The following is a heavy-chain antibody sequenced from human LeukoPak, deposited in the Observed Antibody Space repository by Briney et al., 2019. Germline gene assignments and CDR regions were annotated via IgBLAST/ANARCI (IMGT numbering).Heavy chain of an antibody. CDR3: ARSTSGSYYWFDP. D-gene: IGHD1-26*01. CDR2: INPNSGGT. Sequence: GASVKVSCKASGYTFTGYYMHWVRQAPGQGLEWMGWINPNSGGTNYAQKFQGRVTMTRDKSIRTAYMELSRLTSDDTAVYYCARSTSGSYYWFDPWGQGTLVTVSS. V-gene: IGHV1-2*02. J-gene: IGHJ5*02. CDR1: GYTFTGYY.